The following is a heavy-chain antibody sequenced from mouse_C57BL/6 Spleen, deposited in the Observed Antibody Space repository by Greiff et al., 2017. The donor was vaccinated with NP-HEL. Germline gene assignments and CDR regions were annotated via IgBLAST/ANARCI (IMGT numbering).Heavy chain of an antibody. Sequence: EVQGVESGGGLVQPGGSLKLSCAASGFTFSDYGMAWVRQAPRKGPEWVAFISNLAYSIYYADTVTGRFTISRENAKNTLYLEMSSLRSEDTAMYYCARQGAGTSYFDYWGQGTTLTVSS. D-gene: IGHD4-1*01. J-gene: IGHJ2*01. CDR1: GFTFSDYG. CDR3: ARQGAGTSYFDY. V-gene: IGHV5-15*01. CDR2: ISNLAYSI.